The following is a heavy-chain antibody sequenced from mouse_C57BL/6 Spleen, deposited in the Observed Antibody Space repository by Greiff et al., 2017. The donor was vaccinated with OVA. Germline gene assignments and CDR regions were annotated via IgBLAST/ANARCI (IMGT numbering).Heavy chain of an antibody. D-gene: IGHD1-1*01. V-gene: IGHV5-17*01. CDR3: ARGNYGSNRSFAY. J-gene: IGHJ3*01. CDR1: GFTFSDYG. Sequence: EVKLVESGGGLVKPGGSLKLSCAASGFTFSDYGMHWVRQAPEKGLEWVAYISSGSSTIYYADTVKGRFTISRDNAKNTLFLQMTSLRSEDTAMYYCARGNYGSNRSFAYWGQGTLVTVSA. CDR2: ISSGSSTI.